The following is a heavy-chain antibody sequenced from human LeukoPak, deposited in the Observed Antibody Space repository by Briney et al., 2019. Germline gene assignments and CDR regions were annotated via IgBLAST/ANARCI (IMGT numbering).Heavy chain of an antibody. J-gene: IGHJ5*02. CDR2: ISGSGSST. Sequence: PGGSLRLSCAPFGFTFRTYSLIGVRQAPGKGLEWVSGISGSGSSTYSADSVKGRILISRDNSKNTLYLQMNGLRAEDTAVYYCPKARDFDFWSGYSNGFDPWGQGTLVTVSS. D-gene: IGHD3-3*01. CDR3: PKARDFDFWSGYSNGFDP. CDR1: GFTFRTYS. V-gene: IGHV3-23*01.